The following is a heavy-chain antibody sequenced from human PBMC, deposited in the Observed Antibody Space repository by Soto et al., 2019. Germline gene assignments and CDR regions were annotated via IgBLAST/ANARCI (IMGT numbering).Heavy chain of an antibody. CDR2: FDPEDGET. V-gene: IGHV1-24*01. CDR3: ARDYDTGDYYYYMDV. D-gene: IGHD3-9*01. CDR1: GYTLTELS. Sequence: ASVKVSCKVSGYTLTELSMHWVRQAPGKGLEWMGDFDPEDGETIYAQKFQGRVTITRDTSASTAYMELSSLRSEDTAVYYCARDYDTGDYYYYMDVWGKGTTVTVSS. J-gene: IGHJ6*03.